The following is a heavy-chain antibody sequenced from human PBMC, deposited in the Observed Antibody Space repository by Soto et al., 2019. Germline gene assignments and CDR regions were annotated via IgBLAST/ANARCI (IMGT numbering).Heavy chain of an antibody. CDR3: ARDLEPTHGAVAVASDY. CDR1: GYTFTSYG. D-gene: IGHD6-19*01. Sequence: QVQLVQSGAEVKKPGASVKVSCKASGYTFTSYGISWVRQAPGQGLEWMGWISAYNGNTNYAQKLQGRVTMTTDTSTRTGYLELRSLSSDDTAVYYCARDLEPTHGAVAVASDYWVQGTLVAVSS. V-gene: IGHV1-18*04. CDR2: ISAYNGNT. J-gene: IGHJ4*02.